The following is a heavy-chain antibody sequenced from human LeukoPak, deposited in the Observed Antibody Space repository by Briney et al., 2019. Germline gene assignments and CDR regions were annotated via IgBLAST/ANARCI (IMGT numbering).Heavy chain of an antibody. D-gene: IGHD5-24*01. V-gene: IGHV4-59*03. J-gene: IGHJ4*02. CDR1: GGSISSYY. CDR2: VYNNGNT. Sequence: PSETLSLTCTVSGGSISSYYWTWIRQAPGKGLEWIGSVYNNGNTNYNPSLKSRFTVSVDTSKNQFSLRLGSVAAADTAVYYCVAGRRLQQLYWGQGALVIVSS. CDR3: VAGRRLQQLY.